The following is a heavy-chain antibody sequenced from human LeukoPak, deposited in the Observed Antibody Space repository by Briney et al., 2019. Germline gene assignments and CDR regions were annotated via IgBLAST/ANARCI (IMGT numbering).Heavy chain of an antibody. Sequence: GESLKISCKGSGYSFTSYWIGWVRQMPGKGLEWMGIIYPGDSDTRYGPSFQGQVTISADKSISTAYLQWSSLKASDTAMYYCARLRGQLPPVGYDILTGYYTYYYYGMDVWGQGTTVTVSS. CDR1: GYSFTSYW. CDR3: ARLRGQLPPVGYDILTGYYTYYYYGMDV. CDR2: IYPGDSDT. V-gene: IGHV5-51*01. J-gene: IGHJ6*02. D-gene: IGHD3-9*01.